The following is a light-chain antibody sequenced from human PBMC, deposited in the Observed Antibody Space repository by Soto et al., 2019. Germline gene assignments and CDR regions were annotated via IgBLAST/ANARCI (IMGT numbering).Light chain of an antibody. CDR2: QDS. CDR3: QAWDSSKGV. J-gene: IGLJ1*01. Sequence: SYELTQPPSVSVSPGQTASITCSGDKLWDKYACWYQQKPGQSPVLVIYQDSKRPSGIPERFSGSNSGNTATLTISGTQAMDEADYYCQAWDSSKGVFGTGTKLTVL. CDR1: KLWDKY. V-gene: IGLV3-1*01.